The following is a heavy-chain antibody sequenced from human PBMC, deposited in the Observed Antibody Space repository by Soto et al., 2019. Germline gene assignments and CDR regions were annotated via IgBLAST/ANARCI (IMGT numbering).Heavy chain of an antibody. CDR2: INPILSMS. CDR1: GDTFAFYA. V-gene: IGHV1-69*04. CDR3: ARIPGGRIFGYFDH. Sequence: SVKVSCKASGDTFAFYAINWVRQAPGLGLEWMGRINPILSMSNYAQRFQGRVTMTADKSTSTAYMVLNSLRSEDTAMYYCARIPGGRIFGYFDHWGQGMLVTVSS. J-gene: IGHJ4*02. D-gene: IGHD3-3*02.